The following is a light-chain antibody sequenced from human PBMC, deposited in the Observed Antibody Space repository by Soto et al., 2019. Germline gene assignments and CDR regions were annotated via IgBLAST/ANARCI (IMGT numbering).Light chain of an antibody. V-gene: IGKV1-33*01. CDR3: HQYDTYS. CDR2: DAS. Sequence: DIQMTPSPSSLSASVGDRVTITCQASQDVSNYLNWFQQKPGKAPELLIYDASNLETGVPSRFSGSGSGTEFTLTISSLQPDDFATYFCHQYDTYSFGQGTKVDI. J-gene: IGKJ1*01. CDR1: QDVSNY.